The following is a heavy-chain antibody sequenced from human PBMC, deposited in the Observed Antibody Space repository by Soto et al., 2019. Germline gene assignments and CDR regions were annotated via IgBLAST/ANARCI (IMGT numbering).Heavy chain of an antibody. CDR1: GFTFSSYG. Sequence: LRLSCAASGFTFSSYGMHWVRQAPGKGLEWVAVIWYDGSNKYYADSVKGRFTISRDNSKNTLYLQMNSLRAEDTAVYYCANSYGDYVDYYFDYWGQGTLVTVSS. J-gene: IGHJ4*02. CDR2: IWYDGSNK. V-gene: IGHV3-33*06. CDR3: ANSYGDYVDYYFDY. D-gene: IGHD4-17*01.